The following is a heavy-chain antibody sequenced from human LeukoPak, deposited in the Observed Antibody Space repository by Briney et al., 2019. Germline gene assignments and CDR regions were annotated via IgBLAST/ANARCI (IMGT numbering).Heavy chain of an antibody. CDR1: GGTFSSYA. Sequence: SVKVSCNASGGTFSSYAISWVRQAPGQGLEWMGRMIPILGIANYAQKFQGRVTITADKSTSTAYMELSSLRSEDTAVYYCASDNSSWYDYYYYGMDVWGQGTTVTVSS. CDR3: ASDNSSWYDYYYYGMDV. D-gene: IGHD6-13*01. V-gene: IGHV1-69*04. CDR2: MIPILGIA. J-gene: IGHJ6*02.